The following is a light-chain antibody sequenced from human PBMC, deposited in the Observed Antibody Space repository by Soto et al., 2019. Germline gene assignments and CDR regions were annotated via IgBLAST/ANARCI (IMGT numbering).Light chain of an antibody. J-gene: IGLJ2*01. CDR3: QSYDSSLTGSVV. V-gene: IGLV1-40*01. CDR1: SSNIGAGYD. Sequence: QSVLTQPSSVSGAPGQRVTISCTGSSSNIGAGYDVHWYQQLPGTAPKLLIYDNSNRPSGVPDRFSGSKSGTSASLAITGLQAEDGADYYCQSYDSSLTGSVVFGGGTKLTVL. CDR2: DNS.